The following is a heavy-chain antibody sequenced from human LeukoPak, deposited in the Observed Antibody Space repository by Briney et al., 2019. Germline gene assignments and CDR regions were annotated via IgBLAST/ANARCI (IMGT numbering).Heavy chain of an antibody. Sequence: PGGSLRLSCAASGFTFSSYVMSWVRQAPGKGLEWVSAISGSGGSTYYAGSVKGRFTISRDNSKNTLYLQMNSLRAEDTAVYYCAKGTTVVTPMRNWGQGTLATVSS. CDR3: AKGTTVVTPMRN. D-gene: IGHD4-23*01. CDR1: GFTFSSYV. V-gene: IGHV3-23*01. J-gene: IGHJ4*02. CDR2: ISGSGGST.